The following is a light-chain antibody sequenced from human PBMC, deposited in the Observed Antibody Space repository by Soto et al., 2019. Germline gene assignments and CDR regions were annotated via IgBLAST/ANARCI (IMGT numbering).Light chain of an antibody. V-gene: IGKV3-20*01. CDR2: DTS. J-gene: IGKJ5*01. CDR3: QQYGTSEII. Sequence: EIVLTQSPGTLSLSPGDRATLSCRASQTLSNSFIAWYQQQPGQAPRLLIYDTSSRATGVPDRYSASGSGTDFTLTISRLEPEDFAVFFCQQYGTSEIIFGQGTRLEI. CDR1: QTLSNSF.